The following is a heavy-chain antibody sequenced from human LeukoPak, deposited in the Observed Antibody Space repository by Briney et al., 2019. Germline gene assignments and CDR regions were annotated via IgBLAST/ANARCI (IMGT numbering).Heavy chain of an antibody. D-gene: IGHD6-6*01. CDR2: ISAYTGNT. CDR3: ARDSPQGSSDY. CDR1: GYTFTNYG. V-gene: IGHV1-18*01. J-gene: IGHJ4*02. Sequence: GASVKVSCKASGYTFTNYGITWVRQAPGQGLEWMGWISAYTGNTNYAQKIQGRLTMTTDTSTSTAFMELRSLRSDDTAVYYCARDSPQGSSDYWGQGTLVTVSS.